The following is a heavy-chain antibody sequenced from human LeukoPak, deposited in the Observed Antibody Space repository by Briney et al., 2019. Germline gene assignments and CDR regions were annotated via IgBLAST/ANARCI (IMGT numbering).Heavy chain of an antibody. Sequence: PGGSLRLSCAASGFTFSSYWMTWVRQAPGKGLEWVSSISSSSSYIYYADSVKGRFTISRDNAKNSLYLQMNSLRAEDTAVYYCARDTHQQLVIWFDPWGQGTLVTVSS. V-gene: IGHV3-21*01. CDR1: GFTFSSYW. J-gene: IGHJ5*02. CDR2: ISSSSSYI. D-gene: IGHD6-13*01. CDR3: ARDTHQQLVIWFDP.